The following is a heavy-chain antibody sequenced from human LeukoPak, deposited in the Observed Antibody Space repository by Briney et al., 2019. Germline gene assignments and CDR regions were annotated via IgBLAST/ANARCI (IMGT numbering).Heavy chain of an antibody. CDR2: ISGSGGST. CDR3: ARGLGGSTSPYYYYYMDF. J-gene: IGHJ6*03. CDR1: GFTFSSYA. D-gene: IGHD2-2*01. V-gene: IGHV3-23*01. Sequence: GGSLRLSCAASGFTFSSYAMSWVRQAPGKGLEWVSAISGSGGSTYYADSVKGRFTISRDNSKNTLYLQMDSLRAEDTAVYYCARGLGGSTSPYYYYYMDFWGKGTTVTVSS.